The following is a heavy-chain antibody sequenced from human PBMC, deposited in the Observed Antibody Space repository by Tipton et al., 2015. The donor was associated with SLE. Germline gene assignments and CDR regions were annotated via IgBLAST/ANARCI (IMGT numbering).Heavy chain of an antibody. CDR2: VYYSGTT. J-gene: IGHJ4*02. CDR1: GGSITSGDYY. CDR3: SRFYYGSGSYEF. D-gene: IGHD3-10*01. V-gene: IGHV4-31*03. Sequence: TLSLTCTVSGGSITSGDYYWSWIRQHPGKGLEWIGYVYYSGTTSYNPSLESRVTISVDTSKNLFSLNLSSVTAADTAVYCCSRFYYGSGSYEFWGQGTLVTVSS.